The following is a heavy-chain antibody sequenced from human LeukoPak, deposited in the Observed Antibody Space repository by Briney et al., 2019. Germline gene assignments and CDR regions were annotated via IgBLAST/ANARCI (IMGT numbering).Heavy chain of an antibody. D-gene: IGHD2-15*01. CDR1: GGSFSGYY. V-gene: IGHV4-34*01. CDR2: INHSGST. J-gene: IGHJ4*02. Sequence: SETMSLTCAVYGGSFSGYYWSWIRQPPGKGLEWIGEINHSGSTNYNPSLKSRVTISVDTSKKQFSLRLSSVTAADTAVYYCATKGRYCSGGSCYSVDYWGQGTLVTVSS. CDR3: ATKGRYCSGGSCYSVDY.